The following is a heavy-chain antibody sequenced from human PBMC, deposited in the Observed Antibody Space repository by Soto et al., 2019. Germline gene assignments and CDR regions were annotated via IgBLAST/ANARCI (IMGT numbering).Heavy chain of an antibody. V-gene: IGHV3-15*01. D-gene: IGHD3-22*01. CDR3: ATEVRSGYNYFDF. CDR2: IKSDTDGGTT. CDR1: GFSFNNAW. J-gene: IGHJ4*02. Sequence: GGSLRLSCAASGFSFNNAWMSWVRQAPGKGLEWVGHIKSDTDGGTTDYAAPVEGRFTISRDDSKNTLYLQMNSLKTEDTAVYYCATEVRSGYNYFDFWGQGTLVTVSS.